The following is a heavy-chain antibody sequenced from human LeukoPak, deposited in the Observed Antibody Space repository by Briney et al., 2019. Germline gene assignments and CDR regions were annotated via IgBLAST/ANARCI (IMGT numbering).Heavy chain of an antibody. V-gene: IGHV4-30-4*08. CDR3: ARARGLEIWSGYYAFDI. J-gene: IGHJ3*02. CDR1: GGSISSGDYY. Sequence: SQTLSLTCTVSGGSISSGDYYWSWIRQPPGKGLEWIGYIYYNGSTYYNPSLKSRVTISVDTSKNQFSLKLSSVTAADTAVYYCARARGLEIWSGYYAFDILGQGTMVTVSS. D-gene: IGHD3-3*01. CDR2: IYYNGST.